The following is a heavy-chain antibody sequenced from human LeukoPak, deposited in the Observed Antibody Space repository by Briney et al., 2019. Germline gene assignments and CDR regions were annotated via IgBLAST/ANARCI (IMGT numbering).Heavy chain of an antibody. CDR3: ARVVGATLDY. J-gene: IGHJ4*02. D-gene: IGHD4/OR15-4a*01. CDR2: IYHSGRT. Sequence: SQTLSLTCTVSGGSISSDFYWSWIRQPPGKGLEWIGYIYHSGRTSYNPSLKSRVTISVDTSKNQFSLKLSFVTAADTAVYFCARVVGATLDYWGQGTLVTVSS. V-gene: IGHV4-30-4*01. CDR1: GGSISSDFY.